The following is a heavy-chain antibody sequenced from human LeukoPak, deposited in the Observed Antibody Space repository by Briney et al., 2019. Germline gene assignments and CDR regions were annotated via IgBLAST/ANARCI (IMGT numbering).Heavy chain of an antibody. CDR2: IYPADSDI. Sequence: GESLKISCKGSGXSFSNYCIGWVRQMPGKGLEWMGIIYPADSDIRYSPSFQGQVTISADKSISTAYLQWSSLKASDTAMYYCARQRQHAFDIWGQGTIVTVSS. J-gene: IGHJ3*02. CDR3: ARQRQHAFDI. CDR1: GXSFSNYC. V-gene: IGHV5-51*01. D-gene: IGHD6-13*01.